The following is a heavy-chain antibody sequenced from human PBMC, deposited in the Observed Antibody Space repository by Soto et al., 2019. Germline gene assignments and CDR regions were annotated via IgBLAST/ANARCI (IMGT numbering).Heavy chain of an antibody. V-gene: IGHV1-18*01. Sequence: QVQLVQSGAEVKKPGASVKVACKASGYTFTSYGISWERQAPGQGLEWMGWINAYNGNTNYAQKLHDRVTMTTDTSTSRAYVELRSLRSDATAVYYCARDSPVTTRTWYFDYWGQGTLVNVSS. CDR3: ARDSPVTTRTWYFDY. CDR2: INAYNGNT. J-gene: IGHJ4*02. D-gene: IGHD4-17*01. CDR1: GYTFTSYG.